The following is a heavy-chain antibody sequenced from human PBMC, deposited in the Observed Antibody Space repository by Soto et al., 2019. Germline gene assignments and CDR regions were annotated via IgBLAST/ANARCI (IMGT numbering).Heavy chain of an antibody. Sequence: GGSLRLSCAASGFTLSNFDMSWVRQAPGKGLEWVSAVSGSGGGTYYADSVKGRFTISRDNSKNTLYLQMNGLRAEDTAVYYCAKEGYDISGYYALEDYWGQGTLVTVSS. CDR2: VSGSGGGT. V-gene: IGHV3-23*01. CDR1: GFTLSNFD. CDR3: AKEGYDISGYYALEDY. D-gene: IGHD3-22*01. J-gene: IGHJ4*02.